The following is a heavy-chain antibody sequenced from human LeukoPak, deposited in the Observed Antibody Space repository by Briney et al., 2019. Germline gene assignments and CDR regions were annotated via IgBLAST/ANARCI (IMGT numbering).Heavy chain of an antibody. V-gene: IGHV3-21*04. J-gene: IGHJ6*02. CDR3: ATSMVRGLLPYYYYAMDV. D-gene: IGHD3-10*01. CDR1: GFTFSSYS. Sequence: GGSLRLSCAASGFTFSSYSMNWVRQAPGKGLEWVSSISSSSSYIYYADSVKGRFTISRDNAKNSLYLQVNSLRADDTAVFYCATSMVRGLLPYYYYAMDVWGQGTTVTVSS. CDR2: ISSSSSYI.